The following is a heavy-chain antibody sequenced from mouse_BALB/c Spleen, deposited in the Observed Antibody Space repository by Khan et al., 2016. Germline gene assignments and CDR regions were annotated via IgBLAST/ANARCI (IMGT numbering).Heavy chain of an antibody. CDR1: GFTFSSYI. CDR2: ISSDGSNT. CDR3: SREGSY. J-gene: IGHJ3*01. Sequence: EVQLVESGGGLEKPGGSLKLSCAASGFTFSSYIMSWVRQSPEKRLEWVAEISSDGSNTYYPDTVTGRFTISRDNDKKTQSLEVSSLRSEDTAMYYWSREGSYWGQGTLVAVSA. V-gene: IGHV5-9-4*01.